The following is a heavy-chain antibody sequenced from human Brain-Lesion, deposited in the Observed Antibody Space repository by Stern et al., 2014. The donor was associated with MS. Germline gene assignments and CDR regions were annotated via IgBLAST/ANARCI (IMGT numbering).Heavy chain of an antibody. CDR3: ARETGGYTYGDTDFFDF. V-gene: IGHV4-61*02. J-gene: IGHJ4*02. CDR2: MYSRGNI. Sequence: VQLVESGPGLVKPSQTLSLTCTVSGGSISSGSYYWNWIRQPAGKGLEWIGRMYSRGNINYNPSPKRLLTIPGETSNNQFYLNLISVTAADTAVYYCARETGGYTYGDTDFFDFWGQGALVTVSS. CDR1: GGSISSGSYY. D-gene: IGHD5-18*01.